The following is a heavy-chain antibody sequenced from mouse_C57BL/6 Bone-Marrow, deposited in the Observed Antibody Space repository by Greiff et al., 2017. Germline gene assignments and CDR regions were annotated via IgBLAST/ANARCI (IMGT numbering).Heavy chain of an antibody. CDR1: GYAFSSSW. J-gene: IGHJ3*01. CDR3: ARSYGNYPFAY. CDR2: IYPGDGDT. V-gene: IGHV1-82*01. D-gene: IGHD2-1*01. Sequence: VKLMESGPELVKPGASVKISCKASGYAFSSSWMNWVKQRPGKGLEWIGRIYPGDGDTNYNGKFKGKATLTADKSSSTAYMQFSSLTSEDSAIYYCARSYGNYPFAYWGQGTLVTVSA.